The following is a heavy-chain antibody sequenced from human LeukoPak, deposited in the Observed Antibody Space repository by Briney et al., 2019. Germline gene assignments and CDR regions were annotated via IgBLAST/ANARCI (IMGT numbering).Heavy chain of an antibody. J-gene: IGHJ3*02. V-gene: IGHV4-30-2*01. CDR3: ARQSGLKAFDI. D-gene: IGHD5-12*01. CDR1: GGSISSGGYY. Sequence: SETLSLTCTVSGGSISSGGYYWSWIRQHPGKGLEWIGYIYHSGSTYYNPSLKSRVTISVDRSKNQFSLKLSSVTAADTAVYYCARQSGLKAFDIWGQGTMVTVSS. CDR2: IYHSGST.